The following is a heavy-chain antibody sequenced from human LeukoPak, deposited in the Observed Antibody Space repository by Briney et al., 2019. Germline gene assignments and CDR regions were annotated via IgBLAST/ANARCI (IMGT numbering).Heavy chain of an antibody. J-gene: IGHJ3*01. Sequence: PGGSLRLSCAASGFTFTNYAMRWVRQITGKGLEWVAGISSSGGSTFYADSVKGRFTISRDNSKNTLYLQMGSLRAEDMAVYYCARDHFGLPLPAVTRGAFDLWGQGTTVTVSS. V-gene: IGHV3-23*01. CDR2: ISSSGGST. D-gene: IGHD2-2*01. CDR3: ARDHFGLPLPAVTRGAFDL. CDR1: GFTFTNYA.